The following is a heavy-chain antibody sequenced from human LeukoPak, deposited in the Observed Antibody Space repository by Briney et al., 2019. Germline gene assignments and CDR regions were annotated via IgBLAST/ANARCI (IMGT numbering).Heavy chain of an antibody. V-gene: IGHV3-48*01. J-gene: IGHJ4*02. D-gene: IGHD5-24*01. CDR1: GFTFSSYS. Sequence: GGSLRLSCAASGFTFSSYSMNWVRQAPGKGLEWISYIGISSGNTKYADSVKGRFTISGDKTKNSLYLQMNSLRVEDTAVYYCARDYKYAFDNWGQGTLVTVSS. CDR2: IGISSGNT. CDR3: ARDYKYAFDN.